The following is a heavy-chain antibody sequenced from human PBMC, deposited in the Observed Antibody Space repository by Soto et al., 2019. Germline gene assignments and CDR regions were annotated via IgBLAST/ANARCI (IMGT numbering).Heavy chain of an antibody. Sequence: PSETLSLTCAVYGGSFSGYYWSWIRQPPGKGLEWIGEINHSGSTNYNPSLKSRVTISVDTSKNQFSLKLSSVTAADTAVYYCAQRPTSSYSSSWGDYWGQGTLVTVSS. CDR1: GGSFSGYY. CDR3: AQRPTSSYSSSWGDY. V-gene: IGHV4-34*01. CDR2: INHSGST. D-gene: IGHD6-13*01. J-gene: IGHJ4*02.